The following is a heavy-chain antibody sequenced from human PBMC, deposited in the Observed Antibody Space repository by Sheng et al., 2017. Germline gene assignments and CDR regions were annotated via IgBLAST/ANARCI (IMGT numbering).Heavy chain of an antibody. CDR2: IYSGGST. Sequence: EVQLVESGGGLVQPGGSLRLSCAASGFTVSSNYMSWVRQAPGKGLEWVSVIYSGGSTYYADSVKGRFTISRDNSKNTLYLQMNSLRAEDTAVYYCARGPLQKITIFDYYMDVWGKGTTVTVSS. V-gene: IGHV3-66*02. CDR1: GFTVSSNY. D-gene: IGHD3-3*01. CDR3: ARGPLQKITIFDYYMDV. J-gene: IGHJ6*03.